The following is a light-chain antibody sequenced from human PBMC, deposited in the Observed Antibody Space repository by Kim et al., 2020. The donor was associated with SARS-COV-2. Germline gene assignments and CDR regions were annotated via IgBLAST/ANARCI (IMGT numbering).Light chain of an antibody. CDR2: WAS. Sequence: DIVMTQSPDSLTVSLGERATINCKSSQSVLYSSNNNNYLAWYQQKPGQPPKLLIYWASIRESGVPDRFSGSGSGTDFTLTISSLQAEDVAVYYCQQYYSTPLTFGGGTKVDIK. CDR1: QSVLYSSNNNNY. CDR3: QQYYSTPLT. J-gene: IGKJ4*01. V-gene: IGKV4-1*01.